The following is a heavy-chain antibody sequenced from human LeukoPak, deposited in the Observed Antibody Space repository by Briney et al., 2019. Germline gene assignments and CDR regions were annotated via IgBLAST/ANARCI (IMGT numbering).Heavy chain of an antibody. CDR3: ARLGLRSADY. Sequence: SETLSLTCTVSGGSISSYYWSWIRQPPGKGLEWIGYIYTSGSTNYNPSLKSRITISVHTSKNQFSLTLSSVTAADTAVYYCARLGLRSADYWGQGTLVAVSS. CDR2: IYTSGST. V-gene: IGHV4-4*09. D-gene: IGHD3-3*01. CDR1: GGSISSYY. J-gene: IGHJ4*02.